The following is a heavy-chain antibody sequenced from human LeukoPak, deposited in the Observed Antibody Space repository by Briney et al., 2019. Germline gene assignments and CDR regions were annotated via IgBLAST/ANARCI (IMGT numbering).Heavy chain of an antibody. Sequence: GGSLRLSCAASGFTFSSYAMSWVRQAPGKGLEWVSAISGSGGSTYYADSVKGRFTISRDNAKNSLYLQMNSLRAEDTAVYYCARGGDILTGFDYGMDVWGQGTTVTVSS. CDR3: ARGGDILTGFDYGMDV. CDR1: GFTFSSYA. J-gene: IGHJ6*02. D-gene: IGHD3-9*01. CDR2: ISGSGGST. V-gene: IGHV3-23*01.